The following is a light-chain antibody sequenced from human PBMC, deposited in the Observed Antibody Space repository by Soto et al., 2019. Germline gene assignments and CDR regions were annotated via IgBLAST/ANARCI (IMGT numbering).Light chain of an antibody. V-gene: IGKV1-5*01. Sequence: DIQMTQSPSPLSASVGDSVTITCRASQSISNWLAWYQQKPGPAPKLLIYHASSLESGVPSRFSGSGSGTEFTLTISSLQPDDFATYYCQQYNSYSFGQGTKVDIK. CDR2: HAS. J-gene: IGKJ1*01. CDR1: QSISNW. CDR3: QQYNSYS.